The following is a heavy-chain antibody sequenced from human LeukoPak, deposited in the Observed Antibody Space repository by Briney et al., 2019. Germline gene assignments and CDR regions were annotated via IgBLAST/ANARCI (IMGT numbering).Heavy chain of an antibody. CDR3: ARRLDYVALRNWFDP. Sequence: SETLSLTCAVYGGSFSGYYWSWIRQPPGKGLEWIGEINHSGSTNYNPSLKSRVTISVDTSKNQFSLKLSSVTAADTAVYYCARRLDYVALRNWFDPWGQGTLVTVSS. CDR2: INHSGST. D-gene: IGHD4-17*01. V-gene: IGHV4-34*01. CDR1: GGSFSGYY. J-gene: IGHJ5*02.